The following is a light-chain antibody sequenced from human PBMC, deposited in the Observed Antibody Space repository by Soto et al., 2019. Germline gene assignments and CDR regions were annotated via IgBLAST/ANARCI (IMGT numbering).Light chain of an antibody. V-gene: IGKV3-20*01. CDR1: QSVSSNY. CDR2: GAS. J-gene: IGKJ2*01. CDR3: QQKVRSPPFA. Sequence: EIVLTQSPGTLSLSPGERATLSCRASQSVSSNYIAWYQQNPGQAPRLLIYGASTRATGIPDRFSGSGSGTDFTLTISRLELEVFAGFFVQQKVRSPPFAFGRGTRVDTK.